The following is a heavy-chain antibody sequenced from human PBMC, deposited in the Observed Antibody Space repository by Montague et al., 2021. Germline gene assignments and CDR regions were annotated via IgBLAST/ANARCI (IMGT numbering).Heavy chain of an antibody. J-gene: IGHJ6*03. Sequence: SLRLSCAASKFTFSNYGMNWVRQAPGKGLEWVSYISISGNIIYYADAVKSRFTISGDNAKNTLYLQMNSLRDEDTAVYFCARDVFGELFSYYSYYMDVWGKGTTVTVSS. V-gene: IGHV3-48*02. D-gene: IGHD3-10*01. CDR3: ARDVFGELFSYYSYYMDV. CDR2: ISISGNII. CDR1: KFTFSNYG.